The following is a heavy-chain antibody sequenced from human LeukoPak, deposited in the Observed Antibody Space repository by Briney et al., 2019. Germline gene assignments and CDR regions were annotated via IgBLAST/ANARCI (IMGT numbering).Heavy chain of an antibody. CDR2: TDTNTGNP. CDR3: ARDLFRLDGYPY. J-gene: IGHJ4*02. Sequence: ASVKVSCKASGYSFSTFVISWVRQAPGQGLEWMGWTDTNTGNPTYAQGVTGRVVFSLDTSVSTAYLQISSLKTEDTAVYYCARDLFRLDGYPYWGQGTLVTVSS. CDR1: GYSFSTFV. D-gene: IGHD5-24*01. V-gene: IGHV7-4-1*02.